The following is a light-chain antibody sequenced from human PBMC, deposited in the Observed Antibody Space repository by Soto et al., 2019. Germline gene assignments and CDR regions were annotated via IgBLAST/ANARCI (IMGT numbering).Light chain of an antibody. J-gene: IGLJ1*01. Sequence: QSALTQPASVSGSPGQSITISCTGTSSDVGGYNYVSWYQQHPGKAPKLMIYDVTDRPSGVSNRFSGSKSGNTASLTISGLQAEDEAHYYCTSYASSITPYVFGTGTKLTVL. CDR3: TSYASSITPYV. V-gene: IGLV2-14*01. CDR2: DVT. CDR1: SSDVGGYNY.